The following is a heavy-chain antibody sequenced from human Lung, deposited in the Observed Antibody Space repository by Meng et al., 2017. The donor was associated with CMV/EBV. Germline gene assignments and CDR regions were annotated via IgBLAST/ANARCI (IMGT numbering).Heavy chain of an antibody. D-gene: IGHD5-18*01. V-gene: IGHV3-23*01. CDR2: ISDSGDSP. CDR3: AKTLNGYGGEDS. CDR1: GFTFNSYA. Sequence: GESLKISCTASGFTFNSYAMTWVRQAPGKGLEWVSLISDSGDSPYYADSVKGRFIISRDNSKNMVYLQMKSLRADDTAIYYCAKTLNGYGGEDSWGQGTLVXVSS. J-gene: IGHJ4*02.